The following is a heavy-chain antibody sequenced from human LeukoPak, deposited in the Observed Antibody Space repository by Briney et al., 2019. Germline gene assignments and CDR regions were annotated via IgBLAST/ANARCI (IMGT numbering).Heavy chain of an antibody. Sequence: KPSETLSLICTVSGGSISGYYWGWIRQPPGKGLEWIGSIYHSGSTYYNPSLKSRVTISVDTSKNQFSLKLSSVTAADTAVYYCARDDYAFDIWGQGTMVTVSS. CDR1: GGSISGYY. CDR3: ARDDYAFDI. D-gene: IGHD2-21*01. J-gene: IGHJ3*02. CDR2: IYHSGST. V-gene: IGHV4-38-2*02.